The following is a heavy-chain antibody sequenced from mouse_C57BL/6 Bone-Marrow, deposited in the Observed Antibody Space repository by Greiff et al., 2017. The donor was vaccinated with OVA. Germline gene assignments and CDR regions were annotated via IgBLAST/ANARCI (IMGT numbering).Heavy chain of an antibody. D-gene: IGHD1-1*01. Sequence: QVQLQQSGAELVRPGASVKMSCKASGYTFTSYNMHWVKQTPRQGLEWIGAIYPGNGDTSYNQKFKGKATLTVDKSSSTAYMQLSSLTSEDSAVYFCARPRASYYYGRAWFAYWGQGTLVTVSA. V-gene: IGHV1-12*01. J-gene: IGHJ3*01. CDR3: ARPRASYYYGRAWFAY. CDR2: IYPGNGDT. CDR1: GYTFTSYN.